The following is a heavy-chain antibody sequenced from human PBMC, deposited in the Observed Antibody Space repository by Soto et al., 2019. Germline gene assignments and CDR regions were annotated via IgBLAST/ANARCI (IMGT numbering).Heavy chain of an antibody. D-gene: IGHD3-16*01. CDR2: IYWDDDK. CDR1: GFSLSTIALG. CDR3: AQWAAGSEGGATNPQPNWFDP. J-gene: IGHJ5*02. V-gene: IGHV2-5*02. Sequence: QITLKESGPTLVKPTQTLTLTCTFSGFSLSTIALGVGWLRQPPGTALEWLALIYWDDDKRYSPSLKSRLTITKDTSKNQVVLTMTSMDPVETATYFCAQWAAGSEGGATNPQPNWFDPWGEGTLVTVSS.